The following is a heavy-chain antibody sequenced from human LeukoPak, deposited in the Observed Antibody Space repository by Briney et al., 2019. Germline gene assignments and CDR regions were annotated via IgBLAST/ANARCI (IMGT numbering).Heavy chain of an antibody. CDR1: GGSFSGYY. V-gene: IGHV4-34*01. CDR2: INHSGST. D-gene: IGHD6-19*01. J-gene: IGHJ4*02. CDR3: ARGRIAVAGDFDY. Sequence: PSETLSLTCAVYGGSFSGYYWSWIRQPPGKGLEWIGEINHSGSTNYNPSLKSRVTISVDTPKNQFSLKLSSVTAADTAVYYCARGRIAVAGDFDYWGQGTLVTVSS.